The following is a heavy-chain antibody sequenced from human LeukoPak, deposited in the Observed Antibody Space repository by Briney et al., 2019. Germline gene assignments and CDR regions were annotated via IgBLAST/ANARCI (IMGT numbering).Heavy chain of an antibody. D-gene: IGHD4-23*01. V-gene: IGHV4-59*01. CDR2: IYYSGST. J-gene: IGHJ6*03. CDR3: ARGVYGGNSRYYYYYMDV. Sequence: PETLSLTCTVSGGSISSYYWSWIRQPPGKGLEWIGYIYYSGSTNYNPSLKSRVTISVDTSKNQFSLKLSSVTAADTAVYYCARGVYGGNSRYYYYYMDVWGKGTTVTISS. CDR1: GGSISSYY.